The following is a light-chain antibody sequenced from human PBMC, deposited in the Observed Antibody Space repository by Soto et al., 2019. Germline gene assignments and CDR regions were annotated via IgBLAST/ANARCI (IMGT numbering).Light chain of an antibody. V-gene: IGLV2-14*01. Sequence: QSALTQPASVSGSPGQSITISCTGTSSDVGGYNYVSWYQQHQGKAPKFMIYDVSNRPSGVSNRFSGSKSGNTASLTISGLQAEYESHYYCSSYTTSNTRQMVFGTGTKLTVL. CDR1: SSDVGGYNY. CDR3: SSYTTSNTRQMV. J-gene: IGLJ1*01. CDR2: DVS.